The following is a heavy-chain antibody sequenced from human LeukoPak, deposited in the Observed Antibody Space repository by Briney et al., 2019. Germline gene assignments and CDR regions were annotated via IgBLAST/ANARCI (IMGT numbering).Heavy chain of an antibody. J-gene: IGHJ5*02. D-gene: IGHD2-15*01. Sequence: ASVKVSCKASGYTFGNHGISWVRQAPGQGLEWMGWISGYNGNTDYAQKLQGRVTMTTDTSTSTAYMELRSLRSDDTAVYYCARGRYCSGGSCYTYNWFDPWGQGTLVTVSS. CDR2: ISGYNGNT. CDR3: ARGRYCSGGSCYTYNWFDP. CDR1: GYTFGNHG. V-gene: IGHV1-18*01.